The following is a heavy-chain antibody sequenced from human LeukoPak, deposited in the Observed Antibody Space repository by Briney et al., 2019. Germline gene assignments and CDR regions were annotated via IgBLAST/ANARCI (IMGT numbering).Heavy chain of an antibody. CDR2: ISSSGGST. J-gene: IGHJ4*02. V-gene: IGHV3-23*01. CDR3: AKDLVTGSLDY. D-gene: IGHD3-10*01. CDR1: GFTFSSYS. Sequence: GGSLRLSCAASGFTFSSYSMNWVRQAPGKGLEWVSSISSSGGSTYYADSVRGRFTISRDNSKNTLYLQMNSPRAEDTAIYYCAKDLVTGSLDYWGQGTLVTVSS.